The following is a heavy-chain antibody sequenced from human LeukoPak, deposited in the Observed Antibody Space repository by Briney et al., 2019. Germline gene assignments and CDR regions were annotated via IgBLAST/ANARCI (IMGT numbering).Heavy chain of an antibody. D-gene: IGHD2/OR15-2a*01. CDR1: GFTFSSYS. J-gene: IGHJ6*02. CDR2: ISSSSSTI. CDR3: ASEIWPYYYGMDV. Sequence: GGSLRLSCAASGFTFSSYSMNWVRQAPGKGLEWVSFISSSSSTIYYAASVKGRFTISRDNAKNSLYLQMNSLRAEDTAVYYCASEIWPYYYGMDVWGQGTTVTVSS. V-gene: IGHV3-48*01.